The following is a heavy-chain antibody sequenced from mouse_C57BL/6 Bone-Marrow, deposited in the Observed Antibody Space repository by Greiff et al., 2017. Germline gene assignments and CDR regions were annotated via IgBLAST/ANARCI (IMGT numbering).Heavy chain of an antibody. Sequence: QVQLQQSGAELVKPGASVKVSCKASGYTFTSYWMHWVKQRPGQGLEWIGRIYPSDSDTNYNQKFKGKATLTVDKSSSTAYMQLSSLTSEYSAVYCCAITIRWCYAKSYWGQGTSVTVTS. V-gene: IGHV1-74*01. CDR3: AITIRWCYAKSY. J-gene: IGHJ4*01. CDR2: IYPSDSDT. CDR1: GYTFTSYW. D-gene: IGHD1-1*02.